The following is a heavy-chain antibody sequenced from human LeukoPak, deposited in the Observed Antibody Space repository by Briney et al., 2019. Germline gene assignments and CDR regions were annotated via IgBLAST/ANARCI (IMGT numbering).Heavy chain of an antibody. V-gene: IGHV3-21*01. CDR3: ARSDTAMVVSFDY. CDR2: ISSSSSYI. J-gene: IGHJ4*02. Sequence: GGSLRLSCAASGFTFSSYSMNWVRQAPGKGLEWVSSISSSSSYIYYADSVKGRFTISRDNAKNSLYLQMNSLRAEDTAVYYCARSDTAMVVSFDYWGQGTLVTVSS. CDR1: GFTFSSYS. D-gene: IGHD5-18*01.